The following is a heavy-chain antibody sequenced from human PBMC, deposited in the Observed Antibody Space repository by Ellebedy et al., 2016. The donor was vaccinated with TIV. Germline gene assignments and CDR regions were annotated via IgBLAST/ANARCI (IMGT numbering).Heavy chain of an antibody. Sequence: ASVKVSCKVSGGTFNNSAISWVRQAPGQGLEWLGRIIPILGIANYAQTFQGRLTITADKSTRTVYMELSSLRSDDTAVYYCARVLLAARGVFGAFDIWGQGTMVTVSS. CDR1: GGTFNNSA. J-gene: IGHJ3*02. CDR2: IIPILGIA. D-gene: IGHD6-6*01. CDR3: ARVLLAARGVFGAFDI. V-gene: IGHV1-69*04.